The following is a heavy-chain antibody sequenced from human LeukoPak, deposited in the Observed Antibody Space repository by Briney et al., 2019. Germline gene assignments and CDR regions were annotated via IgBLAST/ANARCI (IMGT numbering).Heavy chain of an antibody. CDR1: QFTLSNYW. V-gene: IGHV3-74*01. CDR2: INSDASTT. CDR3: ARDMNVDTAMDI. J-gene: IGHJ3*02. Sequence: PGGSLRLSCTASQFTLSNYWMHWVRQTPGKGLVWVSFINSDASTTAYADSAKGRFTISRDNVKNTLYLQMNSLRVEDTAVYYCARDMNVDTAMDIWGQGTLVTVSS. D-gene: IGHD5-18*01.